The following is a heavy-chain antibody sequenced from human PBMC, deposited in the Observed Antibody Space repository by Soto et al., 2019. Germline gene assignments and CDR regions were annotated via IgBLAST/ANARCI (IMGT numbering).Heavy chain of an antibody. CDR1: GFTFSSYA. J-gene: IGHJ4*02. D-gene: IGHD2-2*01. V-gene: IGHV3-30*04. CDR3: ARDVRQCSSAECWA. CDR2: ISFDGRIK. Sequence: QVQLVESGGGVVQPGRSLRLSCAASGFTFSSYAMHWVRQAPGKGLEWVTVISFDGRIKYYTESVKDRFTISRDNSKNILYLQMKSLRPDDTGIYYWARDVRQCSSAECWAWGQGNLVTFPS.